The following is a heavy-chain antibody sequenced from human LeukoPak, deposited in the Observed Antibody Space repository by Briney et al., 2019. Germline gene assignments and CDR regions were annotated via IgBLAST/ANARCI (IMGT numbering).Heavy chain of an antibody. Sequence: SVKVSCKASGFTFTSSAVQWVRQARGQRLEWIGWIVVGSGNTNYAQKFQERVTITRDMSTSTAYMELSSLRSEDTAVYYCARDRWFGELLGYWGQGTLVTVSS. V-gene: IGHV1-58*01. CDR2: IVVGSGNT. CDR3: ARDRWFGELLGY. J-gene: IGHJ4*02. CDR1: GFTFTSSA. D-gene: IGHD3-10*01.